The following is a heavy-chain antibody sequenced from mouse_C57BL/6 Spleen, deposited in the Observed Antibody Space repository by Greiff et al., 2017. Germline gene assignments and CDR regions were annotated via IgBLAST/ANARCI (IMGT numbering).Heavy chain of an antibody. Sequence: QVQLQQPGAELVKPGASVKLSCKASGYTFTSYWMHWVKQRPGQGLEWIGMIHPNSGSTNYNEKFKSKATLTVDKSSSTAYMQLSSLTSEDSAVYYCARSYGNYGYYFDDWGQGTTLTVSS. CDR3: ARSYGNYGYYFDD. V-gene: IGHV1-64*01. J-gene: IGHJ2*01. CDR2: IHPNSGST. CDR1: GYTFTSYW. D-gene: IGHD2-1*01.